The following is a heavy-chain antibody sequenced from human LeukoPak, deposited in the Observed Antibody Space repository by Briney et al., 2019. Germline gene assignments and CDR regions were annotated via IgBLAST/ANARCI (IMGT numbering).Heavy chain of an antibody. CDR2: IYYSGST. CDR3: ASRKYYYDSSGYPSLFDY. CDR1: GGSISSYY. V-gene: IGHV4-59*12. Sequence: SETLSLTCTVSGGSISSYYWSWIRQPPGKGLEWIGYIYYSGSTYYNPSLKSRVTISVDTSKNQFSLKLSSVTAADTAVYYCASRKYYYDSSGYPSLFDYWGQGTLVTVSS. D-gene: IGHD3-22*01. J-gene: IGHJ4*02.